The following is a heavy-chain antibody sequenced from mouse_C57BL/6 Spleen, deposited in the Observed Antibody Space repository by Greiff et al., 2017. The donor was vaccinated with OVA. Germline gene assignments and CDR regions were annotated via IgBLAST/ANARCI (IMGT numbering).Heavy chain of an antibody. D-gene: IGHD2-2*01. CDR3: ARDNYGYPWFAY. CDR2: ISYDGSN. CDR1: GYSITSGYY. V-gene: IGHV3-6*01. Sequence: EVKVEESGPGLVKPSQSLSLTCSVTGYSITSGYYWNWIRQFPGNKLEWMGYISYDGSNNYNPSLKNRISITRDTSKNQFFLKLNSVTTEDTATYYCARDNYGYPWFAYWGQGTLVTVSA. J-gene: IGHJ3*01.